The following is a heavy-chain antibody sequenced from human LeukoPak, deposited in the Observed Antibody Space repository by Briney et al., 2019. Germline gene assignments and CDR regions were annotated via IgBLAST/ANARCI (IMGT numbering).Heavy chain of an antibody. J-gene: IGHJ4*02. CDR3: ARDLVLAAIRAGLDF. CDR2: IDPNGGST. CDR1: GYIFSTYY. D-gene: IGHD5-24*01. Sequence: GASVKVSCKTSGYIFSTYYMHWVRQAPGQRLEWMGIIDPNGGSTIYAQKFQGRVTMTRDMSTSTVYMELSSLRSEDTAVYYCARDLVLAAIRAGLDFWGQGTLVTVSS. V-gene: IGHV1-46*01.